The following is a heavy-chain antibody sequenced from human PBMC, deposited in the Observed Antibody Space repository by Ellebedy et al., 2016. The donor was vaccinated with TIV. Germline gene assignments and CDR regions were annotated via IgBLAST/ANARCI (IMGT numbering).Heavy chain of an antibody. CDR1: GGSINTRGYY. Sequence: MPSETLSLTCSVSGGSINTRGYYWGWIRQPPGKGLEWIGNIYYNGNSQYNPSLKSRVVISLDTSKNQFSLRLSSVTAADTAVYYCARDGGPIWFESDWGQGTLVTVSS. J-gene: IGHJ4*02. CDR3: ARDGGPIWFESD. V-gene: IGHV4-39*07. D-gene: IGHD3-10*01. CDR2: IYYNGNS.